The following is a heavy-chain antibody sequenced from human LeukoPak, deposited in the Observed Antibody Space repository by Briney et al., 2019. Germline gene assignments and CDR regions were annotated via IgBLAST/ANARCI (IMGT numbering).Heavy chain of an antibody. J-gene: IGHJ6*03. Sequence: SQTLSLACSVSGGFNPRGTHYWTWIRQPAGKGLEWIGRISTSGTTMYNPSLNSRVTISFDTSKTQLSLQVNSVTAADTAIYYYGTGTEEMYGPSWGFYDYRYSMDVWGKGTTVTVSS. CDR2: ISTSGTT. CDR3: GTGTEEMYGPSWGFYDYRYSMDV. D-gene: IGHD2-2*01. V-gene: IGHV4-61*02. CDR1: GGFNPRGTHY.